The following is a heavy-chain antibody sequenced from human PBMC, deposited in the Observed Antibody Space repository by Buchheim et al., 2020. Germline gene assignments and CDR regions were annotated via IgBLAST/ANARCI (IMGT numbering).Heavy chain of an antibody. J-gene: IGHJ4*02. CDR2: IYYSGST. CDR1: GGSISSDDYY. Sequence: QVQLQESGPGLVKPSQTLSLTCTVSGGSISSDDYYWSWIRQPPGKGPEWIGYIYYSGSTYYNPSLKSRLTISVDTSRNQFSLKLSSVTAADTAVYYCARDINGRADYWGQGTL. CDR3: ARDINGRADY. D-gene: IGHD3-10*01. V-gene: IGHV4-30-4*01.